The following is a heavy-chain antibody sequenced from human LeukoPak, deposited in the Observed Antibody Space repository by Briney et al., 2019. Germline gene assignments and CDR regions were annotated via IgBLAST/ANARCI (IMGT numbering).Heavy chain of an antibody. CDR2: IYYSGST. CDR3: ARTAGEFGTEFDY. Sequence: SETLSLTCTVSGGSINSGAYYWSWIRQHPGKGLEWIGNIYYSGSTYYKPSLKSRVTISVDTSKNQFSLKLSSVTAADTAVYYCARTAGEFGTEFDYWGQGTLVTVSS. D-gene: IGHD7-27*01. CDR1: GGSINSGAYY. J-gene: IGHJ4*02. V-gene: IGHV4-31*03.